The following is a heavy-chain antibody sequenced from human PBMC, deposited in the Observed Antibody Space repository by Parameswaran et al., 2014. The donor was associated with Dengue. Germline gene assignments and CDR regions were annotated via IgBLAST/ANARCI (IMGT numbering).Heavy chain of an antibody. Sequence: VRQMPGKGLEWVSAISGSGGSTYYADSVKGRFTISRDNSKNTLYLQMNSLRAEDTAVYYCAKDQQPTPGDRIAAAGLPRLGYYGMDVWGQGTTVTVSS. CDR2: ISGSGGST. CDR3: AKDQQPTPGDRIAAAGLPRLGYYGMDV. D-gene: IGHD6-13*01. V-gene: IGHV3-23*01. J-gene: IGHJ6*02.